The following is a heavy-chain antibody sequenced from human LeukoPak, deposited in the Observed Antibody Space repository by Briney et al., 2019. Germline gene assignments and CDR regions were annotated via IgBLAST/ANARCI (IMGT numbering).Heavy chain of an antibody. CDR3: ARGPYVLRYFDWLEAGLDYYYMDV. D-gene: IGHD3-9*01. V-gene: IGHV1-46*01. J-gene: IGHJ6*03. CDR1: GYTFTSYY. CDR2: INPSGGST. Sequence: ASVKVSCKASGYTFTSYYMHWVRQAPGQGLEWMGIINPSGGSTSYAQKFQGRVTMTRDTSTSTVYMELSSLRPEDTAVYYCARGPYVLRYFDWLEAGLDYYYMDVWGKGTTVTISS.